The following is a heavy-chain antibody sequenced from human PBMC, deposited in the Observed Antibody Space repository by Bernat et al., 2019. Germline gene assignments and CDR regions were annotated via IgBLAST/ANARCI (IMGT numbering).Heavy chain of an antibody. Sequence: QVQLQESGPGLIKPSETLSLTCTVSGGSIRGFYWNWIRQAPGRGLEWIGNIYYSGTTTYNASLKSRVTISIDTSKNQFSLTLRSVTAADTAVYYCARLEKRLRSSQSYFYYYHGMDVWGHGTTVIVSS. J-gene: IGHJ6*02. V-gene: IGHV4-59*08. CDR1: GGSIRGFY. D-gene: IGHD3-16*02. CDR3: ARLEKRLRSSQSYFYYYHGMDV. CDR2: IYYSGTT.